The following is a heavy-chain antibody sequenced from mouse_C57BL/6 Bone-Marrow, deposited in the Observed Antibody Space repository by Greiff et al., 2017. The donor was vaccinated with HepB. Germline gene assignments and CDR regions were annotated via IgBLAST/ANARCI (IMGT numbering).Heavy chain of an antibody. CDR1: GFTFSSYA. CDR2: ISSGGDYI. Sequence: EVMLVESGEGLVKPGGSLKLSCAASGFTFSSYAMSWVRQTPEKRLEWVAYISSGGDYIYYADTVKGRFTISRDNARNTLYLQMSSLKSEDTAMYYCTRDGWGYAMDYWGQGTSVTVSS. J-gene: IGHJ4*01. V-gene: IGHV5-9-1*02. D-gene: IGHD2-3*01. CDR3: TRDGWGYAMDY.